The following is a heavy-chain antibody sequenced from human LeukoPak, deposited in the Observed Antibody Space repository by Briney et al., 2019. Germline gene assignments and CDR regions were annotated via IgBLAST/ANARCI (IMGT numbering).Heavy chain of an antibody. CDR3: ASDQGVNLDAFDI. Sequence: SETLSLTCTVSGYSISSGYYWGWIRQPPGKGLEWIGSIYHSGSTYYNPSLKSRVTISVDTSKNQFSLQLNSVTPEDTAIYYCASDQGVNLDAFDIWGQGTMVTVSS. CDR1: GYSISSGYY. J-gene: IGHJ3*02. CDR2: IYHSGST. V-gene: IGHV4-38-2*02. D-gene: IGHD3-10*01.